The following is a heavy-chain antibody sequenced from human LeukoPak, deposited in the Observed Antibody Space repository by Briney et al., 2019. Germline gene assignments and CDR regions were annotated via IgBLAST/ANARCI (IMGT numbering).Heavy chain of an antibody. J-gene: IGHJ4*02. CDR1: GGSISSSSYY. CDR2: IYYSGST. CDR3: ARQRSLYSSSWYEGSYFDY. Sequence: SETLSLTCTVSGGSISSSSYYWGWIRQPPGKGLEWIGSIYYSGSTYYNPSLKSRVTISVDTSKNQFSLKLSSVTAADTAVYYCARQRSLYSSSWYEGSYFDYWGQGTLVTVSS. V-gene: IGHV4-39*01. D-gene: IGHD6-13*01.